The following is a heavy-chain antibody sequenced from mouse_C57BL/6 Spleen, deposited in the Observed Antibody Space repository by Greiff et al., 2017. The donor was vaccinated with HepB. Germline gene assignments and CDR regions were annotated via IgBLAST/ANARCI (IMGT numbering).Heavy chain of an antibody. V-gene: IGHV1-69*01. CDR2: IDPSDSYT. CDR1: GYTFTSYW. J-gene: IGHJ2*01. D-gene: IGHD2-5*01. CDR3: ARGGGYSNYGFDY. Sequence: QVQLKQPGAELVMPGASVKLSCKASGYTFTSYWMHWVKQRPGQGLEWIGEIDPSDSYTNYNQKFKGKSTLTVDKSSSTAYMQLSSLTSEDSAVYYCARGGGYSNYGFDYWGQGTTLTVSS.